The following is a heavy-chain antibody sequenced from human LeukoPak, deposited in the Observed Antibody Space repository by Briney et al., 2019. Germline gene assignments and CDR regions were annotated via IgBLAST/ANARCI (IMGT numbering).Heavy chain of an antibody. J-gene: IGHJ3*01. V-gene: IGHV3-23*01. Sequence: GGSLRPSCAASGFTFSIYTMSWVRQAPGKGLEWVSAINQGGDTSYAASVKGHFTISRDNSKNTLYLQMNSLRLEDTAVYYCAKSAVAVGLGAFDVWGRGTVVTVSS. CDR2: INQGGDT. CDR1: GFTFSIYT. CDR3: AKSAVAVGLGAFDV. D-gene: IGHD3-16*01.